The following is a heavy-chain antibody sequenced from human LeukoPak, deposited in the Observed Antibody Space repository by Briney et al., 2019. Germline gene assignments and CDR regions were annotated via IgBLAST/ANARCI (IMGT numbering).Heavy chain of an antibody. CDR1: GFTFSSYA. CDR3: ARAGLLRFLEWLSPLDY. CDR2: ISSSSSYI. V-gene: IGHV3-21*01. D-gene: IGHD3-3*01. J-gene: IGHJ4*02. Sequence: GGSLRLSCAASGFTFSSYAMSWVRQAPGKGLEWVSSISSSSSYIYYADSVKGRFTISRDNAKNSLYLQMNSLRAEDTAVYYCARAGLLRFLEWLSPLDYWGQGTLVTVSS.